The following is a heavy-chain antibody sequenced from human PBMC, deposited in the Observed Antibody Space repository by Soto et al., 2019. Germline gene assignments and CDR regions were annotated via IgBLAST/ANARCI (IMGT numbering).Heavy chain of an antibody. CDR1: DSSLSGSY. V-gene: IGHV3-11*06. CDR3: ASRGHCSNGQCHPFDS. D-gene: IGHD2-8*01. CDR2: ISMSGSY. Sequence: GGSLRLSCVGSDSSLSGSYMSWVRQAPVKGLEWLSFISMSGSYKTYAASVEGRFTISRDNVKNILYLQMDSLRAEDTAVYYCASRGHCSNGQCHPFDSWRQGTPVTSPQ. J-gene: IGHJ4*02.